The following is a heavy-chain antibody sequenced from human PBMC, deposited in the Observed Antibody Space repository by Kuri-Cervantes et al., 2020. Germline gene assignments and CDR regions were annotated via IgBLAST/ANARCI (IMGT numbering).Heavy chain of an antibody. J-gene: IGHJ4*02. Sequence: GESLKISCAASGFTFSSYGMHWVRQAPGKGLEWVAVISYDGSNKYYADSVKGRFTISRDNSKNTLYLQMNSLRAEDTAVYYCAKGLGVATEYFDYWGQGTLVTVSS. CDR1: GFTFSSYG. V-gene: IGHV3-30-3*01. CDR2: ISYDGSNK. CDR3: AKGLGVATEYFDY. D-gene: IGHD5-12*01.